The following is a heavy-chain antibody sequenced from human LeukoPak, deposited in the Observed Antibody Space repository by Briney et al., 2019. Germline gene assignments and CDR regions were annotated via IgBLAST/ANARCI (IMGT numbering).Heavy chain of an antibody. D-gene: IGHD6-13*01. CDR1: GFTFRSYW. Sequence: GGSLRLSCAASGFTFRSYWMHWVRQAPGKGLVWVSRINIDGSSGSYADSVEGRFTISRDNAKNTLYLQMNSLRAEDTAVYYCAKDTGIAAAGLYYYYMDVWGKGTTVTVSS. J-gene: IGHJ6*03. V-gene: IGHV3-74*01. CDR2: INIDGSSG. CDR3: AKDTGIAAAGLYYYYMDV.